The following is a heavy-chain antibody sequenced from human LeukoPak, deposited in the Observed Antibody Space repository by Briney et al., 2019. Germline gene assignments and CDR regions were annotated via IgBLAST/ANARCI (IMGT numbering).Heavy chain of an antibody. J-gene: IGHJ4*02. V-gene: IGHV1-2*02. Sequence: ASVKVSCKASGYTFTNYNMQWLRQAPGQGLEWMGWINPNSGGTNYAQKFQGRVTMTRDTSISTAYMELSSLRSDDTAVYYCARDGHFYNWGQGTLVTVSS. CDR2: INPNSGGT. CDR3: ARDGHFYN. CDR1: GYTFTNYN.